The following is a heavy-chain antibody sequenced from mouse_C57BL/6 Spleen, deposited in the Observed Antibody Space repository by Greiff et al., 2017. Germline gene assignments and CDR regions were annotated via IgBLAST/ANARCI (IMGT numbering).Heavy chain of an antibody. J-gene: IGHJ4*01. CDR2: INPYNGGT. CDR3: ARPITTVNAMDY. D-gene: IGHD1-1*01. CDR1: GYTFTDYY. V-gene: IGHV1-19*01. Sequence: VQLKESGPVLVKPGASVKMSCKASGYTFTDYYMNWVKQSHGKSLEWIGVINPYNGGTSYNQKFKGKATLTVDKSSSTAYMELNSLTSEDSAVYYCARPITTVNAMDYWGQGTSVTVSS.